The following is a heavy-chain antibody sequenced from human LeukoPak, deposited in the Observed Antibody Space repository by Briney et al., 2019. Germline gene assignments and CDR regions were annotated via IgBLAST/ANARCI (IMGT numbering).Heavy chain of an antibody. V-gene: IGHV1-18*01. D-gene: IGHD3-22*01. CDR3: ARVILNYDSSGYYFKQ. J-gene: IGHJ1*01. CDR2: TSGYNGNT. Sequence: GASVKVSCKTSGYTFTKYGISWVRQAPGQGLEWMGGTSGYNGNTKYAQKFQGRVTMTTDTSASTVYMGLRSLTSDDTAVYYCARVILNYDSSGYYFKQWGQGTLVTVPS. CDR1: GYTFTKYG.